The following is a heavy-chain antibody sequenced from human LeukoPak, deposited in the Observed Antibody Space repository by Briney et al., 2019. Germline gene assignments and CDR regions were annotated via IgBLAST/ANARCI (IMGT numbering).Heavy chain of an antibody. J-gene: IGHJ4*02. CDR3: ARDSSYSGMDY. Sequence: GASVKVSCKASGYTFTSYDINWVRQATGQGLEWMGWMNPNSGNTGYAQKFQGRVTITRNTSISTAYMELSSLRSEDTAVYYCARDSSYSGMDYWGQGTLVTVSS. CDR1: GYTFTSYD. CDR2: MNPNSGNT. V-gene: IGHV1-8*03. D-gene: IGHD1-26*01.